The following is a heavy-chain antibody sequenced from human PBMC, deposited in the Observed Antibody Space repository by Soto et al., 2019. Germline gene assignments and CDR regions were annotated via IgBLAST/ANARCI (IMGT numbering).Heavy chain of an antibody. CDR2: ISYDGNLK. J-gene: IGHJ4*02. CDR3: ARFWGPVTAAVDDY. D-gene: IGHD6-13*01. V-gene: IGHV3-30*03. CDR1: GFTFSNFG. Sequence: QVQLVESGGGVVQPGRSLRLSCAASGFTFSNFGMQWGCQAPGKGLEWVASISYDGNLKYSADSVKGRFTISRDNSKNTLYLQMNSLRSEDTAVYYCARFWGPVTAAVDDYWGQGTLVTVSS.